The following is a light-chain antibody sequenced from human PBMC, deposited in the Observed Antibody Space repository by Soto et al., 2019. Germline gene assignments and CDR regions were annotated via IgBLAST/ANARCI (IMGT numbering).Light chain of an antibody. V-gene: IGLV1-44*01. Sequence: QSVLTQPPSASGTPGQRVTISCSGSSSKIGSNTVNWYQQLPGTAPKLLIYSNNQRPSGVPDRLSGSKSGTSASLAISGLQSEDEADYYCAAWDDSLNGGGVFGTGTKVTVL. CDR3: AAWDDSLNGGGV. J-gene: IGLJ1*01. CDR2: SNN. CDR1: SSKIGSNT.